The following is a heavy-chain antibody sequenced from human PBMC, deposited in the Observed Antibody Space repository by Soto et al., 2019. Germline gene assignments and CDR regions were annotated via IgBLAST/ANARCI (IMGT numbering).Heavy chain of an antibody. D-gene: IGHD3-22*01. CDR2: IYYSGST. Sequence: SETLSLTCTVSGGSISSYYWSWIRQPPGKGLEWIGYIYYSGSTNYDPSLKSRVTISVDTSKNQFSLKLSSVTAADTAVYYCAASNYYDSSGYGGCFDYWGQGTLVTVSS. J-gene: IGHJ4*02. V-gene: IGHV4-59*01. CDR3: AASNYYDSSGYGGCFDY. CDR1: GGSISSYY.